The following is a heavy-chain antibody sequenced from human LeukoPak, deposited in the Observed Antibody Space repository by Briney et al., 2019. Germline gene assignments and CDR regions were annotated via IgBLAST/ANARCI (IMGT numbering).Heavy chain of an antibody. V-gene: IGHV1-2*02. CDR3: ARVAVAGILYYYYYMDV. CDR2: INPNSGGT. D-gene: IGHD6-19*01. CDR1: GYTFTGYY. J-gene: IGHJ6*03. Sequence: ASVKVSCNASGYTFTGYYMHWVRQAPGQGLEWMGWINPNSGGTNYAQKFQGRVTMTRDTSISTAYMELSRLRSDDTAVYYCARVAVAGILYYYYYMDVWGKGTTVTVSS.